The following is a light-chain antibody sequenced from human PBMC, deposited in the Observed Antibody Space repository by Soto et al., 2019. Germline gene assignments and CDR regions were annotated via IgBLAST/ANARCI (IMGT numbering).Light chain of an antibody. CDR1: QGISSY. Sequence: AIRMTQSPSSLSASTGDRVTITCRASQGISSYLAWYQQKPGKAPKLLSYAASTLQSGVPSRFSGSGSGTDFTLTSRCLQSEDFATYSCQQYYSYPPYTFGQGTKLEIK. CDR3: QQYYSYPPYT. J-gene: IGKJ2*01. V-gene: IGKV1-8*01. CDR2: AAS.